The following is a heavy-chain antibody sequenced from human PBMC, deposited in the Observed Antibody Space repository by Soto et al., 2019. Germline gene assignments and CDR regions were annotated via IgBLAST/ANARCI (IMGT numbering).Heavy chain of an antibody. J-gene: IGHJ4*02. V-gene: IGHV1-18*01. D-gene: IGHD1-26*01. CDR2: ISSYNGNT. Sequence: SVKVSCKASCYTFTTYGISWERQAPGQVLEWMGWISSYNGNTNYAQKLQDRVTMTTDTSTSIAYMELGSLRSDDTAVFYCARDRGSGSYYARFDYWGQGTLVTVS. CDR3: ARDRGSGSYYARFDY. CDR1: CYTFTTYG.